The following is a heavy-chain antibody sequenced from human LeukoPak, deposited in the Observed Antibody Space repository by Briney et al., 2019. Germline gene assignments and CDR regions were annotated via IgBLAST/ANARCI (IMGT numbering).Heavy chain of an antibody. Sequence: GGSLRLSCAASGFSFSSYAVSWVRQAPGKGLEWVSAISGSGGGTYYADSVKGRFTISRDNSKNTLYLQMNSLSTEDTAVYYCAKTTTGYSSGRYPGWPVDNWGQGTLVTVSS. D-gene: IGHD6-19*01. V-gene: IGHV3-23*01. J-gene: IGHJ4*02. CDR1: GFSFSSYA. CDR3: AKTTTGYSSGRYPGWPVDN. CDR2: ISGSGGGT.